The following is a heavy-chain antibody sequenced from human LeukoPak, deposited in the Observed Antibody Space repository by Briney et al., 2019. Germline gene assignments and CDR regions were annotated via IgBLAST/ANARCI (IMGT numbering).Heavy chain of an antibody. V-gene: IGHV1-2*02. CDR1: GYTFIGYY. CDR2: INPRTGAI. J-gene: IGHJ1*01. CDR3: ARLDMATIKAKGF. D-gene: IGHD5-24*01. Sequence: GASVKVSCKASGYTFIGYYVHWVRQAPGQGLAWMGWINPRTGAIKYAEKFQGRVTMTRDTSISTAYMELNSLRSDDTAVYYCARLDMATIKAKGFWGQGTLVTVSS.